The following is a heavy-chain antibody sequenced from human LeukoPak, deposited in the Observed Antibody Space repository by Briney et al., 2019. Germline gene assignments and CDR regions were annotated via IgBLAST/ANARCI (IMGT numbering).Heavy chain of an antibody. D-gene: IGHD4-17*01. CDR3: ARDRVSRLTTVTTQPTFDY. Sequence: PGGSLRLSCAASGFNFNTYEMNWVRQAPGKGLEWISYISISGTTTYYADSVKGRFSISRDNAKSSLYLQMNNPRADDSGFYFCARDRVSRLTTVTTQPTFDYWGQGALVTVSS. V-gene: IGHV3-48*03. J-gene: IGHJ4*02. CDR1: GFNFNTYE. CDR2: ISISGTTT.